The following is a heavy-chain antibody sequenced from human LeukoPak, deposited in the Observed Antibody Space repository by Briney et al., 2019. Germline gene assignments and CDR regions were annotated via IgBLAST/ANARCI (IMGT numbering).Heavy chain of an antibody. V-gene: IGHV3-21*01. D-gene: IGHD4-17*01. CDR3: VYGDNRGY. CDR2: ISSSSSNT. J-gene: IGHJ4*02. Sequence: PGGSLRLSSAASGFTFSSSTMNWVRQAPGQGLEWVSSISSSSSNTHYADSVKGRFTISRDNAKNSLYLQMNSLRDEDTAVYYCVYGDNRGYWGQGTLVTVSS. CDR1: GFTFSSST.